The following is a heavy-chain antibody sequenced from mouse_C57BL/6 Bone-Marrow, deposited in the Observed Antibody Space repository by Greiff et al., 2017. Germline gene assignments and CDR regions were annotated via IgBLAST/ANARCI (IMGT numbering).Heavy chain of an antibody. V-gene: IGHV5-4*01. J-gene: IGHJ3*01. Sequence: EVKLVESGGGLVKPGGSLKLSCAASGFTFSSYDMSWVRQTPEKRLEWVATISDGGSYTYYPDNVKGRFTISRDNAKNNLYRQMSHLKSEDTAMYYCARDGYFFAYWGQGTLVTVSA. CDR2: ISDGGSYT. CDR3: ARDGYFFAY. CDR1: GFTFSSYD. D-gene: IGHD2-3*01.